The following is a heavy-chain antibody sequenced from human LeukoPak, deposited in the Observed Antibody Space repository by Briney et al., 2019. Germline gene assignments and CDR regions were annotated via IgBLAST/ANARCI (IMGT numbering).Heavy chain of an antibody. J-gene: IGHJ4*02. CDR3: ARSYDYVWGSYQGAFDY. Sequence: GESLKISCKGSGYSFTNYWIGWVRQMPGKGLGWMGIIFLGDSDTIYSPSFQGQVTISADKSISTAYLQWSSLKASDTAMYYCARSYDYVWGSYQGAFDYWGQGTLVTVSS. CDR1: GYSFTNYW. D-gene: IGHD3-16*02. CDR2: IFLGDSDT. V-gene: IGHV5-51*01.